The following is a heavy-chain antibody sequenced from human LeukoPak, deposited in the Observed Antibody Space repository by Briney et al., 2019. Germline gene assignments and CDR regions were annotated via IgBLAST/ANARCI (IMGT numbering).Heavy chain of an antibody. J-gene: IGHJ5*02. V-gene: IGHV4-59*01. Sequence: PSETLSLTCTVSGGSISSYYWSWIRQPPGKGLEWIGYIYYSGSTNYNPSLKSRVTISVDTSKNQFSLKLSSVTAADTAVYYCARSRANWGGWFDPWGQGTLVTVSS. CDR3: ARSRANWGGWFDP. CDR2: IYYSGST. D-gene: IGHD7-27*01. CDR1: GGSISSYY.